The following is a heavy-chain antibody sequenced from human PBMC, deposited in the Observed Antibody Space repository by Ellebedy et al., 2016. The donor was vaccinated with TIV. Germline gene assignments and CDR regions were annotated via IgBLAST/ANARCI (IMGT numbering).Heavy chain of an antibody. D-gene: IGHD3-16*02. CDR2: ISHSGST. CDR1: GESLSGYF. CDR3: ATSICRYDSCYQFYGN. V-gene: IGHV4-34*01. Sequence: MPSETLSLTCAVHGESLSGYFWSWIRQPPGKGLEWIGEISHSGSTLYNPSLKSRVTISVGTSKNQFSLRLTSVTAADTAIYYCATSICRYDSCYQFYGNWGQGIQVLVSS. J-gene: IGHJ4*01.